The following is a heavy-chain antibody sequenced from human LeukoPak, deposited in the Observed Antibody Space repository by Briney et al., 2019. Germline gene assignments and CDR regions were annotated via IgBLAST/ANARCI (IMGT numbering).Heavy chain of an antibody. Sequence: GGSLRLSCAASGFTFSSYGMSWVRQAPGKGLEWVSAISGSGGSTYYADSVKGRFTISRDNSKNTLYLQMNSLRAEDTAVYYCAKLGGHYYGSGSYYNALHFDYWGQGTLVTVSS. D-gene: IGHD3-10*01. CDR3: AKLGGHYYGSGSYYNALHFDY. CDR1: GFTFSSYG. CDR2: ISGSGGST. J-gene: IGHJ4*02. V-gene: IGHV3-23*01.